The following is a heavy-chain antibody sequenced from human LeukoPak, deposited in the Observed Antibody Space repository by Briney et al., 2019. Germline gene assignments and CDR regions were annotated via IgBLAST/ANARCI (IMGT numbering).Heavy chain of an antibody. V-gene: IGHV4-39*01. J-gene: IGHJ4*02. D-gene: IGHD1-26*01. Sequence: SETLSLTCGVSGASLSSSSNYWGWIRQPPGKGLEWIGSIYYSGSTSYNPSFKSRVTISAGTSNRQFSLELSSVTAADTAVYYCARNTGSYIDYWGQGTLVTVSS. CDR2: IYYSGST. CDR3: ARNTGSYIDY. CDR1: GASLSSSSNY.